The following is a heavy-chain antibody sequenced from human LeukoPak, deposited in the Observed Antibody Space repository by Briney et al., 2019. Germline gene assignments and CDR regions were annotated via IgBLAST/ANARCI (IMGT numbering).Heavy chain of an antibody. V-gene: IGHV1-18*01. J-gene: IGHJ6*02. CDR3: ASAPKYYGSGSYSYYYYGMDV. CDR2: ISAYNGNT. CDR1: GYTFTSYG. Sequence: GASVKVSCKASGYTFTSYGISWVRQAPGQGLEWMGWISAYNGNTNYAQKLQGRVTMTTDTSTSTAYMELSSLRSEDAAVYYCASAPKYYGSGSYSYYYYGMDVWGPGTTVTVSS. D-gene: IGHD3-10*01.